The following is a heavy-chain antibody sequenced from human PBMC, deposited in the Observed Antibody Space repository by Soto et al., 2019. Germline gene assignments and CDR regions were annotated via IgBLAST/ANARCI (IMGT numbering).Heavy chain of an antibody. V-gene: IGHV4-34*01. CDR1: GGSFSGYY. Sequence: SETLSLTCAVYGGSFSGYYWSWIRQPPGKGLGWIGEINHSGSTNYNPSLKSRVTISVDTSKNQFSLKLSSVTAADTAVYYCAGGYSIFDYWGQGTLVTVSS. CDR2: INHSGST. J-gene: IGHJ4*02. CDR3: AGGYSIFDY. D-gene: IGHD2-21*01.